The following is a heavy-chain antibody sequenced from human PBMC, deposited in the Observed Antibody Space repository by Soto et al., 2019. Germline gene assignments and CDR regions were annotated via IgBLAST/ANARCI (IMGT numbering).Heavy chain of an antibody. D-gene: IGHD5-12*01. V-gene: IGHV3-30*04. J-gene: IGHJ4*02. CDR1: GFTFSSYA. CDR3: ASGAGEMATIDY. Sequence: GGSLRLSCAASGFTFSSYAMHWVRQAPGKGLEWVAVISYDGSNKYYADSVKGRFTISRDNSKNTLYLQMNSLRAEDTAVYYCASGAGEMATIDYWGQGTLVTVSS. CDR2: ISYDGSNK.